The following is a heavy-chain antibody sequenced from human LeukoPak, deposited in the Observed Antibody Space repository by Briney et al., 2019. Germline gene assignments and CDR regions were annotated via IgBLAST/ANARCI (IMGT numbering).Heavy chain of an antibody. J-gene: IGHJ3*02. D-gene: IGHD3-22*01. CDR2: IHYSGST. Sequence: SSETLSLTCTVSGVSISSSSYYWGWIRQPPGKGLEWIGSIHYSGSTYYNPSLKSRVTISVDTSKNQFSLKLSSVTAADTAVYYCARCTNKSYYDSSGYYYDAFDIWGQGTMVTVSS. CDR3: ARCTNKSYYDSSGYYYDAFDI. CDR1: GVSISSSSYY. V-gene: IGHV4-39*07.